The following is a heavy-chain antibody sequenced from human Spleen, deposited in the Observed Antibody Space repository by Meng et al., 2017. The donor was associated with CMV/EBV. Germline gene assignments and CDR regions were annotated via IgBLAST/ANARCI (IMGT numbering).Heavy chain of an antibody. CDR2: ISPTTPYI. V-gene: IGHV3-21*01. CDR1: GFTLSKYR. D-gene: IGHD1-26*01. CDR3: ARDIDNGSPAGQDYFDL. Sequence: GGSLRLSCAAFGFTLSKYRMNWVRQAPGKGPEWVSSISPTTPYIFYADSLRGRFSISRDNARNSVFLQMNSLRAEDTAVYYCARDIDNGSPAGQDYFDLWGQGTTVTVSS. J-gene: IGHJ6*02.